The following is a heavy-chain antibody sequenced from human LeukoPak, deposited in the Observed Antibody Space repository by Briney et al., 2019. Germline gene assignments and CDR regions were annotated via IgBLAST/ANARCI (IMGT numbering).Heavy chain of an antibody. D-gene: IGHD6-19*01. CDR3: ARDHYSSGWRLEPFDY. J-gene: IGHJ4*02. Sequence: PGGSLRLSCAASGFTFSSYSMNWVRQAPGKGLEWVSYISSSSSTIYYADSVKGRFTISRDNAKNSLYLQMNSLRAEDTAVYYCARDHYSSGWRLEPFDYWGQGTLVTVSS. CDR1: GFTFSSYS. V-gene: IGHV3-48*04. CDR2: ISSSSSTI.